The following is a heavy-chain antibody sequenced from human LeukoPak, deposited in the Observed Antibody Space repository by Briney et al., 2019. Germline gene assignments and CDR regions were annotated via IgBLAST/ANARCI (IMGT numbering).Heavy chain of an antibody. CDR3: ARDGGYCSGGSCYSNWFDP. D-gene: IGHD2-15*01. CDR2: ISAYNGNT. CDR1: GYTFTSYG. Sequence: GASVKVSCKASGYTFTSYGISWVRQAPGQGREWMGWISAYNGNTNYAQKLQGRVTMTTDTSTSTAYMELRSLRSDDTAVYYCARDGGYCSGGSCYSNWFDPWGQGTLVTVSS. V-gene: IGHV1-18*01. J-gene: IGHJ5*02.